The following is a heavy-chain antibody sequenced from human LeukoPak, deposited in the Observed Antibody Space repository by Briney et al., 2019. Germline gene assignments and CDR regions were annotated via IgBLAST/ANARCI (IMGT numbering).Heavy chain of an antibody. CDR1: GFTFSDYY. V-gene: IGHV3-11*01. CDR2: ISSSGSTI. Sequence: PGGSLRLSCAASGFTFSDYYMSWIRQAPGKGLEWVSYISSSGSTIYYAGSVKGRFTISRDNAKNSLYLQMNSLRAEDTAVYYCARLFLYSSGWYFDYWGQGTLVTVSS. J-gene: IGHJ4*02. D-gene: IGHD6-19*01. CDR3: ARLFLYSSGWYFDY.